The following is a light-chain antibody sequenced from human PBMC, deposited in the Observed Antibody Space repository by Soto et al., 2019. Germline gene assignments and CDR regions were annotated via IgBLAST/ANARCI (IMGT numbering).Light chain of an antibody. J-gene: IGKJ4*01. CDR3: QQYKSFSIT. V-gene: IGKV1-5*03. Sequence: DIQMTQSPSTLSASVGDRVTITCRASQSISSWLAWYQQKPGKAPKLLIYKASSLESGVPSRFSGSGSGTEFPLTISSLQPDDFAIYYCQQYKSFSITFGGGTKVEIK. CDR1: QSISSW. CDR2: KAS.